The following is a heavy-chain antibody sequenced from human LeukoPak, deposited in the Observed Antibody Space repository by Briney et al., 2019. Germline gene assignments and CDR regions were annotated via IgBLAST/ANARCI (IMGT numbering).Heavy chain of an antibody. CDR1: GFTFSGFG. CDR3: AKGISWDFDY. CDR2: IRYDGSNK. J-gene: IGHJ4*02. D-gene: IGHD2-15*01. V-gene: IGHV3-30*02. Sequence: GGSLRLSCAASGFTFSGFGMHWVRQAPGKGLGWVAFIRYDGSNKYYADSVKGRFTISRDNSKNTLYLQMNSLRAEDTAVYYCAKGISWDFDYWGQGTLVTVSS.